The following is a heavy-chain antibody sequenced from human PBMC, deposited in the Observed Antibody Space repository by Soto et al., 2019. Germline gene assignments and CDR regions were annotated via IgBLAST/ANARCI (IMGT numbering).Heavy chain of an antibody. D-gene: IGHD3-3*01. CDR1: GYTFTSYD. CDR3: ARGLRFLEWLDYYYYYGMDV. CDR2: MNPNSGNT. Sequence: ASVKVSCKASGYTFTSYDINWVRQATGQGLEWMGWMNPNSGNTGYAQKFQGRVTMTRNTSISTAYMELSSLRSEDTAVYYCARGLRFLEWLDYYYYYGMDVWGQGTTVTV. V-gene: IGHV1-8*01. J-gene: IGHJ6*02.